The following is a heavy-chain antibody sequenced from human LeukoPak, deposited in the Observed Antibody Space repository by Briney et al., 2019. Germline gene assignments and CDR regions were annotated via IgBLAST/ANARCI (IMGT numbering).Heavy chain of an antibody. CDR3: AKDIGYGDYGGFDY. D-gene: IGHD4-17*01. Sequence: GGSLRLSCAASGSTFSSYAMSWVRQAPGKGLEWVSAISGSGGSTYYADSVKGRFTISRDNSKNTLYLRMNSLRAEDTAVYYCAKDIGYGDYGGFDYWGQGTLVTVSS. J-gene: IGHJ4*02. V-gene: IGHV3-23*01. CDR1: GSTFSSYA. CDR2: ISGSGGST.